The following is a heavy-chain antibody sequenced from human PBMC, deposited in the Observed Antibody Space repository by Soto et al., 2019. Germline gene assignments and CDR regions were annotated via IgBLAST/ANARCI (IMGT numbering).Heavy chain of an antibody. V-gene: IGHV3-53*04. CDR3: ARETTMVRGVMVY. D-gene: IGHD3-10*01. CDR1: GFTVSSNY. J-gene: IGHJ4*02. CDR2: IYSGGST. Sequence: EVQLVESGGGLVQPGGSLRLSCAASGFTVSSNYMSWVHQAPGKGLEWVSVIYSGGSTYYADSVKGRFTISRHNSKNTLYLQMNSLRAEDTAVYYCARETTMVRGVMVYWGQGTLVTVSS.